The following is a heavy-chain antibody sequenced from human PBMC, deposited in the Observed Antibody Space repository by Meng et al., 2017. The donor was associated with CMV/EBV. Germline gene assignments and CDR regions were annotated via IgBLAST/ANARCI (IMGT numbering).Heavy chain of an antibody. J-gene: IGHJ4*02. CDR3: AGGWIQLWLMCY. Sequence: GGSLRLSCPASGFTLGGYWMNWVRQAPGGGLEWVANIEGGGSEKSCVDSVMGRFTIARDNTKKSLYLQMDSLRAEDTAVYYCAGGWIQLWLMCYWGQGTLVTVSS. CDR1: GFTLGGYW. CDR2: IEGGGSEK. D-gene: IGHD5-18*01. V-gene: IGHV3-7*01.